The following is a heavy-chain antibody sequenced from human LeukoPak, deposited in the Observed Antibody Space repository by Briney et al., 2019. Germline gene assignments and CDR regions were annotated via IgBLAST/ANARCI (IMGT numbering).Heavy chain of an antibody. Sequence: GSSVKVSCKASGGTFSSYAISWVRQAPGQGLEWMGRIIPIFGTANYAQKFQGRVTITTDESTSTAYMELSSLRSEGTAVYYCASFMSIDVVVVAGGPGRIMDIWGQGTMVTVSS. CDR3: ASFMSIDVVVVAGGPGRIMDI. V-gene: IGHV1-69*05. CDR2: IIPIFGTA. D-gene: IGHD2-15*01. J-gene: IGHJ3*02. CDR1: GGTFSSYA.